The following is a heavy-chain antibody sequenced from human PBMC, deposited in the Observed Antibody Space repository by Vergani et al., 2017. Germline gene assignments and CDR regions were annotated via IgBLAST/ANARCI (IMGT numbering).Heavy chain of an antibody. D-gene: IGHD3-10*01. CDR1: GFTFSSYW. CDR2: INSDGSST. CDR3: TTVHGSGSPGDY. J-gene: IGHJ4*02. Sequence: EVQLVESGGGLVQPGGSLRLSCAASGFTFSSYWMHWVRQAPGKGLVWVSRINSDGSSTSYADSVKGRFTISRDNAKNTLYLQMNSLKTEDTAVYYCTTVHGSGSPGDYWGQGTLVTVSS. V-gene: IGHV3-74*01.